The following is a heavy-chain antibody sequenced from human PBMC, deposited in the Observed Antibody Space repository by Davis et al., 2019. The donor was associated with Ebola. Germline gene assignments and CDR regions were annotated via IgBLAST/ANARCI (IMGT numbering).Heavy chain of an antibody. CDR2: INPNSGGT. D-gene: IGHD2-15*01. Sequence: ASVKVSCKASGYTFTGYYIHWVRQAPGQGLEWMGWINPNSGGTNYAPKFQGGVTMTRDTSASTAYMELSRLRSDDTALYYCARDDYCSGGNCYAQFDYWGQGTLVTVSS. J-gene: IGHJ4*02. V-gene: IGHV1-2*02. CDR3: ARDDYCSGGNCYAQFDY. CDR1: GYTFTGYY.